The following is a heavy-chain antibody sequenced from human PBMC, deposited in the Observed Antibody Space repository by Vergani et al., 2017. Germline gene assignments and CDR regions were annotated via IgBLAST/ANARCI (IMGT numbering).Heavy chain of an antibody. V-gene: IGHV3-23*01. CDR3: AKEFRMSVAAFDI. Sequence: EVQLLESGGDLVQPGGSLRLSCAASGFTFRSYAMSWVRQAPGKGLDWDSAISGSGGSTYYADSVKGRFTISRDNSKNTLYLQMNSLRAEDTAVYYCAKEFRMSVAAFDIWDQGTMVTVSS. CDR2: ISGSGGST. D-gene: IGHD2-15*01. J-gene: IGHJ3*02. CDR1: GFTFRSYA.